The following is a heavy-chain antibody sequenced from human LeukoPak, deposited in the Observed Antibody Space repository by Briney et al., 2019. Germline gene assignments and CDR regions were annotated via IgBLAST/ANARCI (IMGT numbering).Heavy chain of an antibody. D-gene: IGHD2-15*01. J-gene: IGHJ6*03. CDR3: AKNGDRGAYCSGGTCYPYYYYYMDV. Sequence: GGSLRLSCEASGFTFSTYGMSWVRQAPGRGLEWVSAISTTGGTTYYADSVRGRFTISRDNSRNTLYLQMNSLRAEDTAIYYCAKNGDRGAYCSGGTCYPYYYYYMDVWGKGTTVTISS. CDR2: ISTTGGTT. V-gene: IGHV3-23*01. CDR1: GFTFSTYG.